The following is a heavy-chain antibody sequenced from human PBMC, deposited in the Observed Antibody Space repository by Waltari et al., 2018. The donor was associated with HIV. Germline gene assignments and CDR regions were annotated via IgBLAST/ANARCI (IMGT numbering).Heavy chain of an antibody. V-gene: IGHV4-34*02. Sequence: VRLESWGTGPLKPSEPLSLSCSVDGGSFSGYSWSWIRQFPERGLEWIAEVNHVGSAKYNPSLESRVSISVDTSKKQFYLKVRSVTAADTAVYYCVRGYAAAAPYYGLDVWGQGTAVSVSS. CDR3: VRGYAAAAPYYGLDV. CDR2: VNHVGSA. CDR1: GGSFSGYS. J-gene: IGHJ6*02. D-gene: IGHD6-13*01.